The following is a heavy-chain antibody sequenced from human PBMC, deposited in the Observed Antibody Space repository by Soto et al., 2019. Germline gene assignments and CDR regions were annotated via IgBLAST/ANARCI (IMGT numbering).Heavy chain of an antibody. CDR2: ISAYSSPI. CDR3: VRGGRGYTRDDVFDI. CDR1: GFTFSSYS. D-gene: IGHD2-2*02. Sequence: EVQLVESGGGLVKPGGSLRLSCVDSGFTFSSYSMNWVRQAPGKGLEWVSSISAYSSPIFYADRVKGRFTISRDNGKNSLYLQMTSLRAGDTAVYYCVRGGRGYTRDDVFDIWGQGTMDTVSS. J-gene: IGHJ3*02. V-gene: IGHV3-21*06.